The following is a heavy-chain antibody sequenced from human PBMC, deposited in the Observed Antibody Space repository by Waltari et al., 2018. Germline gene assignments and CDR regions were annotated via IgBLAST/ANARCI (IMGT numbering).Heavy chain of an antibody. CDR1: VATFSSYV. Sequence: QVQLVQSGAEVKKPGSSVKVSCKVSVATFSSYVITWVRQAPGKGLEWQGGIIPIFGTANYAQKFQGRVTITADKSTSIAYMELSSLRSEDTAMYYCARDEEVTMVQGVREYYYYGMDVWGQGTTVTVSS. CDR3: ARDEEVTMVQGVREYYYYGMDV. D-gene: IGHD3-10*01. CDR2: IIPIFGTA. J-gene: IGHJ6*02. V-gene: IGHV1-69*14.